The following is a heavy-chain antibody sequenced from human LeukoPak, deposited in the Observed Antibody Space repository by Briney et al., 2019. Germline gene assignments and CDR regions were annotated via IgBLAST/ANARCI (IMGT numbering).Heavy chain of an antibody. Sequence: SETLSLTCADYGGSFSGYYWSWIRQPPGKGMKWIGEINHSGSTNYNPSLKSRVTISVDTSKNQFSLKLSSVTAADTAVYYCARAKPYMDFWSNAFDIWGQGTMVTVSS. CDR3: ARAKPYMDFWSNAFDI. CDR2: INHSGST. J-gene: IGHJ3*02. V-gene: IGHV4-34*01. CDR1: GGSFSGYY. D-gene: IGHD3-3*01.